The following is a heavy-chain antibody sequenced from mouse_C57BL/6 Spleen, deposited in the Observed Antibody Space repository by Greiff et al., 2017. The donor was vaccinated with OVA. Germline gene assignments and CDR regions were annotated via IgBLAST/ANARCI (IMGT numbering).Heavy chain of an antibody. CDR1: GYTFTDYE. CDR3: TRGDSYYFDG. Sequence: QVQLQQSGAELVRPGASVTLSCKASGYTFTDYEMHWVKQTPVHGLEWIGAIDPETGGTAYNQKFKGKAILTADKSSSTAYMELRSLTSEDSAVYYCTRGDSYYFDGWGKGTTLTVSS. J-gene: IGHJ2*01. CDR2: IDPETGGT. D-gene: IGHD3-3*01. V-gene: IGHV1-15*01.